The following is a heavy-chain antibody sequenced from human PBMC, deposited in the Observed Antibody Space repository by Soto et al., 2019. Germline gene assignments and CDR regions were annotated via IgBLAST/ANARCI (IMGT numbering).Heavy chain of an antibody. CDR3: ARDLHWAFDY. V-gene: IGHV3-48*02. D-gene: IGHD7-27*01. Sequence: EVQLVESGGGLVQPGGSLRLSCAASGFSFSSYTMNWVRQAPGKGLEWISYISGGGSVKSYADSVKGRFSISSDNAENLLYLQMHSLRDEDTAVYYCARDLHWAFDYWGQGNLVTVSS. J-gene: IGHJ4*02. CDR1: GFSFSSYT. CDR2: ISGGGSVK.